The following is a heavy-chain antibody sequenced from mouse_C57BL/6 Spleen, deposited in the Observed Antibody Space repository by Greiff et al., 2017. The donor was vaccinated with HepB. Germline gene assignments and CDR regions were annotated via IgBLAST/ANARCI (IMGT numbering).Heavy chain of an antibody. CDR2: IDPSDSYT. J-gene: IGHJ1*03. Sequence: QVQLQQPGAELVMPGASVKLSCKASGYTFTSYWMHWVKQRPGQGLEWIGEIDPSDSYTNYNQKFKGKSTLTVDKSSSTAYVQLSSLTSEDSAVYYCARSGVYYGSSDWYFDVWGTGTTVTVSS. CDR3: ARSGVYYGSSDWYFDV. CDR1: GYTFTSYW. V-gene: IGHV1-69*01. D-gene: IGHD1-1*01.